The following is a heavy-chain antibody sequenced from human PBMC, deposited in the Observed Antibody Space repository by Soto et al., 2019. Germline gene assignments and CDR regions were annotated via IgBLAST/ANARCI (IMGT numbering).Heavy chain of an antibody. Sequence: TGGSLRLSCAASGFTFSSYAMSWVRQAPGKGLEWVSAISGSGGSTYYADSVKGRFTISRDNSKNTLYLQMNSLRAEDTAVYYCANGIAAAERGKRYYYYYGMDVWGQGTTVTVSS. V-gene: IGHV3-23*01. CDR1: GFTFSSYA. D-gene: IGHD6-13*01. J-gene: IGHJ6*02. CDR2: ISGSGGST. CDR3: ANGIAAAERGKRYYYYYGMDV.